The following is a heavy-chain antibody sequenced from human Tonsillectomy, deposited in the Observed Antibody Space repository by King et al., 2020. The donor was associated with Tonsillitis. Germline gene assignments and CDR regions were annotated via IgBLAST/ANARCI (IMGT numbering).Heavy chain of an antibody. V-gene: IGHV3-53*04. J-gene: IGHJ6*02. CDR2: VSSDAGT. CDR3: AMIRRSSSPYYYYAIDA. CDR1: GFTVSSNY. Sequence: VKLVESGGGLFQPGGSLRLSCAASGFTVSSNYMSWVRQARGKGLEWVAVVSSDAGTYSADSVKGRFTISRHNSKNTLYLQMSSLRTADTAMYYCAMIRRSSSPYYYYAIDAWGPGTKVTVSS. D-gene: IGHD2-21*01.